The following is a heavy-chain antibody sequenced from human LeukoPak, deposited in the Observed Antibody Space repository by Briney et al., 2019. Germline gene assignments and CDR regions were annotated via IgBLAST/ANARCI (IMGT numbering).Heavy chain of an antibody. V-gene: IGHV4-31*03. CDR1: GGSISSGGYY. CDR3: ARVDVVVVAATRFRWFEP. D-gene: IGHD2-15*01. J-gene: IGHJ5*02. CDR2: IYYSGST. Sequence: SETLSLTCTVSGGSISSGGYYWSWIRQHPGKGLEWIGYIYYSGSTYYNPSLKSRVTISVDTSKNQFSLKLSSVTAADTAVYYCARVDVVVVAATRFRWFEPWGQGTLVTVSS.